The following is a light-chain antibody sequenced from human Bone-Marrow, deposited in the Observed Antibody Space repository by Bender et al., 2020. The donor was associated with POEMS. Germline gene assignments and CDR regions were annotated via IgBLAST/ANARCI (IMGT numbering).Light chain of an antibody. J-gene: IGLJ3*02. CDR2: SSH. Sequence: QSVLTQPPSASGTPGQRVTIPCSGGSSNIGAHAVNWYQHLPGTAPKLLIYSSHRRPSEVPDRFSGSRSGTSASLAISGLQSEDEADYYCAVWEDSLNGWVFGGGTKLTVL. CDR3: AVWEDSLNGWV. V-gene: IGLV1-44*01. CDR1: SSNIGAHA.